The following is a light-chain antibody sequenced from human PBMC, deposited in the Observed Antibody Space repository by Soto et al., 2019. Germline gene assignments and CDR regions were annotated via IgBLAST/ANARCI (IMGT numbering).Light chain of an antibody. V-gene: IGLV2-14*01. CDR1: SSDVGGYNY. Sequence: QSALTQPASVSGSPGRSITISCTGTSSDVGGYNYVSWYQQHPGKAPKLMIYDVSNRPSGVSNRFSGSKSGNTASLTISGLQAEDEADYYCSSYTSSSTFYGFGTGTKLTVL. J-gene: IGLJ1*01. CDR3: SSYTSSSTFYG. CDR2: DVS.